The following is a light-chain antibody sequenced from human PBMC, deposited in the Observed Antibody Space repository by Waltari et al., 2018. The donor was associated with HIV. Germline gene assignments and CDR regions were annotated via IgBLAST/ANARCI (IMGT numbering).Light chain of an antibody. Sequence: SYELTQPPSVSVSPGQTARITCSGDALPKQYAYWYQQKPGQAPVLVIYKDTERPSGIPERCSGSSSGTTVTLTISGGQAEDDADYYCLSADTSVTWVFGGGTKLTVL. V-gene: IGLV3-25*03. CDR2: KDT. CDR3: LSADTSVTWV. CDR1: ALPKQY. J-gene: IGLJ3*02.